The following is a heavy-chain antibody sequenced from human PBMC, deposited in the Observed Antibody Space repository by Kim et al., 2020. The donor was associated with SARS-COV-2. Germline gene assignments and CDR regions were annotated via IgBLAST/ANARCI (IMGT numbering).Heavy chain of an antibody. CDR2: ISGSGGST. D-gene: IGHD2-2*01. Sequence: GGSLRLSCAASGFTFGTYAMSWVRQAPGKGLEWVSGISGSGGSTYYADSVKDRFTISRDSSKNTLYLQMNSLTADDTALYYCARTRSCSSSSCYVDYWG. V-gene: IGHV3-23*01. CDR3: ARTRSCSSSSCYVDY. CDR1: GFTFGTYA. J-gene: IGHJ4*01.